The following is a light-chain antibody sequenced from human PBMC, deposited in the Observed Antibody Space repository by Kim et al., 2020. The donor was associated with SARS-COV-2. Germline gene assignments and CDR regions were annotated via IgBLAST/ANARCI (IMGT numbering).Light chain of an antibody. CDR1: TGAVTSAYY. CDR2: STT. V-gene: IGLV7-43*01. CDR3: LLHYGGVQV. J-gene: IGLJ3*02. Sequence: QAVVTQEPSLTVSPGGTVTLTCASSTGAVTSAYYPNWFQQKPGQTSRPLIYSTTNRHSWTPARFSAYLLGGRAALTLAAVQPEDEAVYYCLLHYGGVQVFGAGTKVTVL.